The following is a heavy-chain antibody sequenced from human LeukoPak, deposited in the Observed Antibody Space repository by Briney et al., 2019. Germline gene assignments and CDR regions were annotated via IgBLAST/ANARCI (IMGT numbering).Heavy chain of an antibody. Sequence: PSETLSLTCTVSGGSISSSSYYWGWIRQPPGKGLEWIGSIYYSGSTYYNPSLKSRVTISVDTSKNQFSLKLNSVTAADTAVYYCARLIVGVDYWGQGTLVTVSS. CDR3: ARLIVGVDY. CDR2: IYYSGST. D-gene: IGHD1-26*01. CDR1: GGSISSSSYY. V-gene: IGHV4-39*07. J-gene: IGHJ4*02.